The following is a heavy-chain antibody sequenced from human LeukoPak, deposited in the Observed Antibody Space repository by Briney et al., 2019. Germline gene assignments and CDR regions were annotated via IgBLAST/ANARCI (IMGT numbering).Heavy chain of an antibody. CDR1: GFTFSSYG. CDR2: ISYDGSNK. Sequence: GGSLRLSCAASGFTFSSYGMHWVRQAPGKGLEWVAVISYDGSNKYYADSVKGRFTISRDNSKNTLYLQMNSLRAEDTAVYYCAREGLYCSGGSCYFDYWGQGTLVTVSS. V-gene: IGHV3-30*19. J-gene: IGHJ4*02. D-gene: IGHD2-15*01. CDR3: AREGLYCSGGSCYFDY.